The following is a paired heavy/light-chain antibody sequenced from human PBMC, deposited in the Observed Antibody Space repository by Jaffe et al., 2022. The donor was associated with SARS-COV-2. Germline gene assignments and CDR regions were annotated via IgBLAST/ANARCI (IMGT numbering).Light chain of an antibody. CDR1: QGISGY. CDR3: QQLNSYPPT. CDR2: AAS. Sequence: DIQLTQSPSFLSASVGDRVTITCRASQGISGYLAWYQQKPGKAPKLLMYAASTLQSGVPSRFSGSGSGTEFTLTVTSLQPEDFATYYCQQLNSYPPTFGPGTKVDIK. J-gene: IGKJ3*01. V-gene: IGKV1-9*01.
Heavy chain of an antibody. D-gene: IGHD3-22*01. V-gene: IGHV4-39*01. CDR2: IYYDGST. CDR3: VCSSYDSNSNPPAFDD. J-gene: IGHJ4*02. Sequence: QLQLQESGPGLVKPSETLSLTCTVSGGSITSSSYYWGWIRQPPGKGLEWIGNIYYDGSTYYNPSLKSRLTISVDTSKNRFSLRLTSVTAADTAVYHCVCSSYDSNSNPPAFDDWGQGTLVTVSS. CDR1: GGSITSSSYY.